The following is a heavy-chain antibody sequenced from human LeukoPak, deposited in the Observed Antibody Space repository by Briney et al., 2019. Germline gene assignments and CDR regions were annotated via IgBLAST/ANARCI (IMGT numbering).Heavy chain of an antibody. Sequence: GGSLRLSCAASGFTFSRYAMSWVRQAPGKGLEWVSAIGASGDNTYYADSVKGRFTISRDSSRNALYLQMNSLRAEDTALYYCAKADANTVRVYDSWGQGALVTVSS. CDR2: IGASGDNT. CDR3: AKADANTVRVYDS. D-gene: IGHD5-18*01. V-gene: IGHV3-23*01. CDR1: GFTFSRYA. J-gene: IGHJ5*01.